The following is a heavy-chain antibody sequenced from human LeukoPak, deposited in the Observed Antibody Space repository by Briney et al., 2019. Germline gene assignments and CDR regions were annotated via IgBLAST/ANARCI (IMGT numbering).Heavy chain of an antibody. CDR1: GYSISTGSY. D-gene: IGHD6-13*01. V-gene: IGHV4-38-2*01. CDR3: ARHSSSWYMNTFDY. CDR2: IYHSGTT. J-gene: IGHJ4*02. Sequence: PSETLSLTCAVSGYSISTGSYWVWIRQPPGKGLEWIGSIYHSGTTYYNPSLKSRGTTSVDTLKNQFSLILRSVTAPDTAVYYCARHSSSWYMNTFDYWGQGTLVTVSS.